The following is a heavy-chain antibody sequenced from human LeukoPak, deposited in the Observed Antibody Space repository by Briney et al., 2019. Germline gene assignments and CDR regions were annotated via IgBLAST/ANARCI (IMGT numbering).Heavy chain of an antibody. Sequence: SETLSLTCTVSGYSISSGYYWGWIRQPPGKGLEWIGTFYYGGCTYYNSSLKSRVTISVDTSGNQISLKLSSVTAADMAVYYCARKEYYDFWSGLGWKWGQGTLVTVSS. CDR1: GYSISSGYY. CDR2: FYYGGCT. D-gene: IGHD3-3*01. V-gene: IGHV4-38-2*02. CDR3: ARKEYYDFWSGLGWK. J-gene: IGHJ4*02.